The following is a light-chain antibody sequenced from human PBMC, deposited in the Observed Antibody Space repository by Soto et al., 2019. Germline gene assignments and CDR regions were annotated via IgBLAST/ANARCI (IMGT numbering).Light chain of an antibody. CDR1: SSDVGVYNL. V-gene: IGLV2-14*01. Sequence: QSALTQPASVSGSLGQSITISCTGTSSDVGVYNLVSWYQQHPGKAPKLMTYEVTNRPSGISDRFSGSKSGNTASLTISGLQAHDEADYYCSSYTGTGTVVFGGGTKLTVL. CDR2: EVT. CDR3: SSYTGTGTVV. J-gene: IGLJ3*02.